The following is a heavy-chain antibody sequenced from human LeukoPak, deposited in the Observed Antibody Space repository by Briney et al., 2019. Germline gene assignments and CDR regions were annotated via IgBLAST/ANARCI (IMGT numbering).Heavy chain of an antibody. CDR1: GFTFSSYG. J-gene: IGHJ4*02. CDR2: ISYDGSNT. V-gene: IGHV3-30*03. D-gene: IGHD1-1*01. CDR3: ARRTTGTKWFDY. Sequence: GGSLRLSCAASGFTFSSYGMHWVRQAPGKGLEWVAVISYDGSNTYYADSVKGRFTISRDNSKNMLYLQMNSLRAEDTAVYYCARRTTGTKWFDYWGQGTLVTVSS.